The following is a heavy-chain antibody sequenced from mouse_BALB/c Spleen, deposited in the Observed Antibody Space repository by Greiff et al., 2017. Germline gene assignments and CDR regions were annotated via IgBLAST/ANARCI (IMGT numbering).Heavy chain of an antibody. CDR3: ARDQAPYDYYAMDY. J-gene: IGHJ4*01. V-gene: IGHV2-9*02. CDR2: IWAGGST. CDR1: GFSLTSYG. Sequence: VHLVESGPGLVAPSQSLSITCTVSGFSLTSYGVHWVRQPPGKGLEWLGVIWAGGSTNYNSALMSRLSISKDNSKSQVFLKMNSLQTDDTAMYYCARDQAPYDYYAMDYWGQGTSVTVSS. D-gene: IGHD3-2*02.